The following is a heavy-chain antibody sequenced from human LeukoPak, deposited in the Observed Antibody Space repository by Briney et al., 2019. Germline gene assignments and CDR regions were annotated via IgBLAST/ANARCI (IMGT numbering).Heavy chain of an antibody. J-gene: IGHJ4*02. CDR2: ISAYNGNT. Sequence: ASVKVSCKASGYTFTSYGISWVRQAPGQGLEWMGWISAYNGNTNYAQKLQGRVTMTTDTSTRTAYMELRSLRSDDTAVYYCASGDEAGYSSGWYAYWGQGNPGHRLL. V-gene: IGHV1-18*01. CDR1: GYTFTSYG. CDR3: ASGDEAGYSSGWYAY. D-gene: IGHD6-19*01.